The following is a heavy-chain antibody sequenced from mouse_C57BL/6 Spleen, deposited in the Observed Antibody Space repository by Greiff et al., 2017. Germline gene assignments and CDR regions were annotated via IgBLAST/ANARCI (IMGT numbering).Heavy chain of an antibody. V-gene: IGHV14-1*01. CDR2: IDPEDGDT. Sequence: VQLQQSGAELVRPGASVKLSCTASGFNIKDYYMHWVKQRPEQGLEWIGRIDPEDGDTEYAPKFQGKATMTADTSSNTAYLQLSSLTSEDTAVYYCTTYGYYGSSYEEYYFDYWGQGTTLTVSS. J-gene: IGHJ2*01. CDR1: GFNIKDYY. D-gene: IGHD1-1*01. CDR3: TTYGYYGSSYEEYYFDY.